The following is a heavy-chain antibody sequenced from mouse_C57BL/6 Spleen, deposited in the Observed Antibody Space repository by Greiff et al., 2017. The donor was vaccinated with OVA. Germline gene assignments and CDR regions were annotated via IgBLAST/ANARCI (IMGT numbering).Heavy chain of an antibody. J-gene: IGHJ4*01. CDR1: GYTFTSYW. Sequence: QVQLQQSGAELVRPGTSVKLSCKASGYTFTSYWMHWVKQRPGQGLEWIGVIDPSDSYTNYNQKFKGKATLTVDTSSSTAYMQLSSLTSEDSAVYYCARHYYGSSPPYYYAMDYWGQGTSVTVSS. D-gene: IGHD1-1*01. CDR2: IDPSDSYT. V-gene: IGHV1-59*01. CDR3: ARHYYGSSPPYYYAMDY.